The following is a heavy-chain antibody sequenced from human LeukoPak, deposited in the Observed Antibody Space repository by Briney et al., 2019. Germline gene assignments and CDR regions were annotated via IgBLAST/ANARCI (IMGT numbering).Heavy chain of an antibody. V-gene: IGHV1-2*02. J-gene: IGHJ4*02. CDR1: GYTFTRYY. CDR2: INPNSGGK. CDR3: ARVSHYDGRFDY. Sequence: GASVKVSCKASGYTFTRYYMHWVRQAPGHGLEWMGLINPNSGGKNYAQKFQGRVTMTRDTSISTAYMELSRLRSDDTAVYYCARVSHYDGRFDYWDQGTLVTVSA. D-gene: IGHD3-22*01.